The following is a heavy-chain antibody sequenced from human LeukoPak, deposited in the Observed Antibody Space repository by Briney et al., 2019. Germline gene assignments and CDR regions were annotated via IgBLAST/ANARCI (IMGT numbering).Heavy chain of an antibody. CDR3: ARAGGTYSGYGDGMDV. J-gene: IGHJ6*02. V-gene: IGHV3-33*01. D-gene: IGHD5-12*01. CDR1: GFTFSSYG. CDR2: ICYDGSNK. Sequence: PGGSLRLSCAASGFTFSSYGMHWVRQAPGKGLEGVAGICYDGSNKYYADSVKGRFTISRDNSKNTLYLQMNSLRAEDTAVYYCARAGGTYSGYGDGMDVWGQGTTVTVSS.